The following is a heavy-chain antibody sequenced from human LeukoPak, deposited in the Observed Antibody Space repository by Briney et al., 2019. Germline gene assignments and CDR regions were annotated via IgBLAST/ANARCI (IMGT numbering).Heavy chain of an antibody. CDR2: ISSSSSYI. V-gene: IGHV3-21*01. J-gene: IGHJ4*02. CDR1: GFTFSSYS. CDR3: ASEIAVAGPFDY. Sequence: GGSLRLSCAASGFTFSSYSMNWVRQAPGKGLEWVSSISSSSSYIYYADSVKGRFTISRDNAKNSPYLQMNSLRAEDTAVYYCASEIAVAGPFDYWGQGTLVTVSS. D-gene: IGHD6-19*01.